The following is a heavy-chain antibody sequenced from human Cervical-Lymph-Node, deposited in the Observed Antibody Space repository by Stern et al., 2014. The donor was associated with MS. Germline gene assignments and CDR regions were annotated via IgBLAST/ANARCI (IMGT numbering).Heavy chain of an antibody. CDR1: GGSMSSKY. J-gene: IGHJ5*01. Sequence: VQLVESGPGLVKPSETVSLTCTVSGGSMSSKYWNWIRQPPGKVLEWIGYIYSDGSTNYNPSLKSRVIISLDTSTNQFSLSLTSVTAADTAVYYCARVTGRGTRQNWFDSWGQGTLVTVSS. D-gene: IGHD1-26*01. V-gene: IGHV4-59*01. CDR3: ARVTGRGTRQNWFDS. CDR2: IYSDGST.